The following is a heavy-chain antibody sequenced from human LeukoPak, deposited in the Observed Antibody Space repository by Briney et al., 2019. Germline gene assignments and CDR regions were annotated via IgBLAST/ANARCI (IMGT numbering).Heavy chain of an antibody. D-gene: IGHD4-23*01. V-gene: IGHV3-11*01. CDR3: AGGDYGGNPYFDY. CDR2: ISSSGSTI. J-gene: IGHJ4*02. Sequence: GGSLRLSCAASGFTFRDYYMSWIRQAPGKGLEWVSYISSSGSTIYYADSVKGRFTISRDNAKNSLYLQMNSLRAEDTAVYYCAGGDYGGNPYFDYWGQGTLVTVSS. CDR1: GFTFRDYY.